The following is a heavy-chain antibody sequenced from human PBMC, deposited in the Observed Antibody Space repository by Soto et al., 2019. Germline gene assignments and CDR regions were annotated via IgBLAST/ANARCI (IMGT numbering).Heavy chain of an antibody. V-gene: IGHV3-30-3*01. J-gene: IGHJ4*02. D-gene: IGHD1-26*01. CDR2: ISYDGSNK. CDR3: AREMGGTFDY. CDR1: GFTFSSYT. Sequence: QVQLVESGGGVVQPGRSLRLSCAASGFTFSSYTMHWVRRAPGKGLEWVAVISYDGSNKSYADSVKGRFTISRDNSKNTLYLQMNSLRAEDTAVYYCAREMGGTFDYWGQGTLVTVSS.